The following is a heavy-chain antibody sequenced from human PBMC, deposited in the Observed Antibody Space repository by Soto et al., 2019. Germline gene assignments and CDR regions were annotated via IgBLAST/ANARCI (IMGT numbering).Heavy chain of an antibody. V-gene: IGHV3-23*01. D-gene: IGHD3-9*01. CDR1: GFTFSSYA. J-gene: IGHJ6*03. Sequence: EVQLLESGGGLVQPGGSLRLSCAASGFTFSSYAMSWVRQAPGKGLEWVSDISGSGGSTYYADSVKGRFTISRDNSKNTLDLQMNSLRAEDTAVYYCAKDHTGYDIFTGYYYYYMDVWGKGTTVPVYS. CDR2: ISGSGGST. CDR3: AKDHTGYDIFTGYYYYYMDV.